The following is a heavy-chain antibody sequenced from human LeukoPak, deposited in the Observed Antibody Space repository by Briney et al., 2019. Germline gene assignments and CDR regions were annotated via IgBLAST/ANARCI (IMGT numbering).Heavy chain of an antibody. CDR1: VSTLNRYC. D-gene: IGHD5-18*01. CDR3: TPGPRYGYEW. CDR2: VKSDGITT. J-gene: IGHJ4*02. Sequence: GGSLTLPCRPSVSTLNRYCGHGLRHSPGGGGVWVPLVKSDGITTLYAGSVKRRFPTSRDTAKRTLYLPMTSLRAEATAVSYCTPGPRYGYEWWGQGALVPVSS. V-gene: IGHV3-74*01.